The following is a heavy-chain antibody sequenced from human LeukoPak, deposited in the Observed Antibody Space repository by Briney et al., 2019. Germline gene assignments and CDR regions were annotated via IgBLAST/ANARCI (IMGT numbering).Heavy chain of an antibody. CDR1: GGSFSGYY. CDR2: INHSGST. CDR3: ARKIAAAGTVPNWFDP. D-gene: IGHD6-13*01. V-gene: IGHV4-34*01. J-gene: IGHJ5*02. Sequence: PSETLSLTCAVYGGSFSGYYWSWIRQPPGKGLEWIGEINHSGSTNYNPSLKSRVTISVDTSKNQFSLKLSSVTAADTAVYYCARKIAAAGTVPNWFDPWGQGTLVTVSS.